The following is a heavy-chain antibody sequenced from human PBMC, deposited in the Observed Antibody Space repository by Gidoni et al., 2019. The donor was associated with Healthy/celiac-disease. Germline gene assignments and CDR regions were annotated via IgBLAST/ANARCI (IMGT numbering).Heavy chain of an antibody. V-gene: IGHV3-49*03. J-gene: IGHJ4*02. CDR1: GFTFGDYA. D-gene: IGHD3-10*01. Sequence: EGQLEESGGGLVQPGRSLRLSCTAAGFTFGDYAMIGFGQAPGKGLEWVGFIRSKAYGGTTEYAASVKGRFTIARDDSKSIAHLQMNSLKTEDTAVYYCTRVGPALMVRGVGGFPLGLDYWGQGTLVTVSS. CDR2: IRSKAYGGTT. CDR3: TRVGPALMVRGVGGFPLGLDY.